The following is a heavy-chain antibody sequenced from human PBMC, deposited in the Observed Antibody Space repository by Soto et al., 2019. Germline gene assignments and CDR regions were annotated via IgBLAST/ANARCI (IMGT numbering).Heavy chain of an antibody. J-gene: IGHJ4*02. Sequence: QVQLQQWGAGLLKPSETLSLTCAVYGGSFSGYYWSWIRQPPGKGLEWIGEINHSGSTNYNPSLKSRVTISVDPSKNQFSLKLSSVTAADTAVYYCARLPYSSGWHDYWGQGTLVTVSS. D-gene: IGHD6-19*01. CDR2: INHSGST. V-gene: IGHV4-34*01. CDR1: GGSFSGYY. CDR3: ARLPYSSGWHDY.